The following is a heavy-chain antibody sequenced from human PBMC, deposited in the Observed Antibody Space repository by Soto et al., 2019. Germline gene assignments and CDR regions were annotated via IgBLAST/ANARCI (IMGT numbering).Heavy chain of an antibody. CDR2: VGTGGDT. J-gene: IGHJ3*02. D-gene: IGHD6-19*01. CDR3: AREGDQWTFDI. CDR1: GFTFSSSD. V-gene: IGHV3-13*01. Sequence: VQLVESGGGVKQPGGSLRLSCAASGFTFSSSDMHWVRQSPGKGLEWVSGVGTGGDTYYPDSVKGRFTISRDNGRNSFYLQMNNLRAGDTAVYYCAREGDQWTFDIWGQGTMVTVSS.